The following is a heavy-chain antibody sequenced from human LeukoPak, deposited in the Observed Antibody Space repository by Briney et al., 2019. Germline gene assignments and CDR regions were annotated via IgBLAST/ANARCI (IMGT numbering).Heavy chain of an antibody. D-gene: IGHD6-13*01. Sequence: GSLRLSCAASGFTFSSYSMNWVRQAPGKGLEWVSSISSSSSYIYYADSVKGRFTISRDNAKNSLYLQMNSLRAEDTAVYYCAREGDVIAAAVWFDPWGQGTLVTVSS. CDR2: ISSSSSYI. CDR3: AREGDVIAAAVWFDP. CDR1: GFTFSSYS. J-gene: IGHJ5*02. V-gene: IGHV3-21*01.